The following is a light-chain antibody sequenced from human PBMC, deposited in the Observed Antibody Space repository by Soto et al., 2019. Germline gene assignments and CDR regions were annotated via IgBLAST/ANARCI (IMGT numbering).Light chain of an antibody. J-gene: IGLJ3*02. V-gene: IGLV2-14*01. CDR1: SSDVGDFDC. Sequence: QAVVTQPASVSGSPGQSITISCTGTSSDVGDFDCVSWYQQHPGKAPKLMIYEVSDRPSGVSNRFSGSKSGDTASLTISGLQAEDEADYYCSSYTSSGTLVFGGGTKLTVL. CDR2: EVS. CDR3: SSYTSSGTLV.